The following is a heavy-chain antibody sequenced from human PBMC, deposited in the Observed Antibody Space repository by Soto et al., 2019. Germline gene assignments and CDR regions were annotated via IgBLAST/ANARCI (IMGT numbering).Heavy chain of an antibody. V-gene: IGHV4-31*03. CDR1: GGSVSSGYYH. CDR3: AGATNPCCHEFLEY. Sequence: QVQLQESGPGLVKPSQTLSLTCTVSGGSVSSGYYHWTWIRQHPGKGLELLGYIYYSGTTYYNPSLKCRFAISVDTSQSQFSLQLSSVTAADTAIYYCAGATNPCCHEFLEYWGQGNLVIVSS. D-gene: IGHD2-2*01. J-gene: IGHJ4*02. CDR2: IYYSGTT.